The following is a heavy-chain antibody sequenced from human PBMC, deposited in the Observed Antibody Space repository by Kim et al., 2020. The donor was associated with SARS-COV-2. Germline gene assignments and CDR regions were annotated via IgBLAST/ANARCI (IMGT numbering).Heavy chain of an antibody. D-gene: IGHD3-3*01. Sequence: KFQERVTITRDMSTSTAYMELSSLRSEDTAVYYCAADLAYDFWSGYYFGYWGQGTLVTVSS. CDR3: AADLAYDFWSGYYFGY. V-gene: IGHV1-58*01. J-gene: IGHJ4*02.